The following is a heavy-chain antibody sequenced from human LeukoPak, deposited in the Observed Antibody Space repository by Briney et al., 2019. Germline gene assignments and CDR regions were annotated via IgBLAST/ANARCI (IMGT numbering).Heavy chain of an antibody. CDR2: IRYDGSNK. CDR1: GFTFSSYG. Sequence: GGSLRLSCAASGFTFSSYGMHWVRQAPGKGLEWVAFIRYDGSNKYYADSVKGRFTISRDSSKNTLYLQMNSLRAEDTDVYYCAKDLLWFGEPNWFDPWGQGTLVTVSS. D-gene: IGHD3-10*01. J-gene: IGHJ5*02. V-gene: IGHV3-30*02. CDR3: AKDLLWFGEPNWFDP.